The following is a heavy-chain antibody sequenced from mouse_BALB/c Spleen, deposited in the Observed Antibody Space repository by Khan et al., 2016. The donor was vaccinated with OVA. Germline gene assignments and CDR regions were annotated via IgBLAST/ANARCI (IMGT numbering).Heavy chain of an antibody. Sequence: QVQLQQSGAELAKPGASVKMSCKASGFTFTSYWMHWLNQRPGQGLEWIGNINLNTDYTEYNQKLKDKATLTADKSSTTAYMQLTSLTSEDSAVYYCVNHGSSSAWFTYWGRGTLVTVSA. V-gene: IGHV1-7*01. CDR2: INLNTDYT. J-gene: IGHJ3*01. CDR1: GFTFTSYW. D-gene: IGHD1-1*01. CDR3: VNHGSSSAWFTY.